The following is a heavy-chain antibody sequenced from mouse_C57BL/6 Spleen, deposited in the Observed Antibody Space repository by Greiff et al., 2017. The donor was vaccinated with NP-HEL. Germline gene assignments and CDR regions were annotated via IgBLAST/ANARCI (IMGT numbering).Heavy chain of an antibody. V-gene: IGHV14-1*01. CDR1: GFNIKDYY. D-gene: IGHD2-3*01. CDR2: IDPEDGDT. CDR3: TTENDGYSVDY. J-gene: IGHJ2*01. Sequence: VQLQQSGAELVRPGASVKLSCTASGFNIKDYYMHWVKQRPEQGLEWIGRIDPEDGDTEYAPKFQGKATMTADTSSNTADLHLSSLTSEDTAVYYCTTENDGYSVDYWGQGTTLTVSS.